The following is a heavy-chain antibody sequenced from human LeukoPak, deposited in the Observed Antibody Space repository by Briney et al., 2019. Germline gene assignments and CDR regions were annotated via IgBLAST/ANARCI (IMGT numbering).Heavy chain of an antibody. J-gene: IGHJ1*01. Sequence: PGGSLRLSCAASGFTFNTYAVNWVRQAPGMGLEWVSAISGSGGSTYYADSVKGRFTISRDNSKNTLYLQMNSLRAEDTAVYYCAKDALGRWSSGGWSPAEYFQHWGHGTLVTVSS. CDR2: ISGSGGST. CDR3: AKDALGRWSSGGWSPAEYFQH. D-gene: IGHD6-19*01. V-gene: IGHV3-23*01. CDR1: GFTFNTYA.